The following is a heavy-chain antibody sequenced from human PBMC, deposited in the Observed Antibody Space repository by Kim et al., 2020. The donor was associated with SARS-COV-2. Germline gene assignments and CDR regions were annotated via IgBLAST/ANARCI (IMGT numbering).Heavy chain of an antibody. CDR3: ARGDYYYYMDV. V-gene: IGHV4-34*01. J-gene: IGHJ6*03. Sequence: SETLSLTCAVYGGSFSGYYWSWIRQPPGKGLEWIGEINHSGSTNYNPSLKSRVTISVDTSKNQFSLKLSSVTAADTAVYYCARGDYYYYMDVWGKGTTVTVSS. CDR1: GGSFSGYY. CDR2: INHSGST.